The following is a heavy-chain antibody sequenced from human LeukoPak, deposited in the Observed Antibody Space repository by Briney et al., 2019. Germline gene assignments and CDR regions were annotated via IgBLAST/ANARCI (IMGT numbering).Heavy chain of an antibody. CDR2: ISSDGSQT. Sequence: PRGSLTLSCAASGFTFSTYWIHWVRQPPGKGLVWLSCISSDGSQTRYADSVKGRFTVSRDNSKNTLYLQMNSLRAEDTGVYYCARDTSMRSDYWGQGTM. J-gene: IGHJ4*02. D-gene: IGHD2/OR15-2a*01. CDR1: GFTFSTYW. V-gene: IGHV3-74*01. CDR3: ARDTSMRSDY.